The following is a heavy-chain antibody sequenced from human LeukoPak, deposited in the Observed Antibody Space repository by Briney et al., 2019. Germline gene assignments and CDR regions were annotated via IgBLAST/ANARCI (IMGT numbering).Heavy chain of an antibody. Sequence: GGSLRLSCAASGFTFSSYDMHWVRQASGKGLEWVAVISDDRSNKYYADSVKGRFTISRDNSKNTLYLQMNSLRAEDTAVYYCARRPSKYYDILTGYYRSEFDYWGQGTLVTVSS. CDR3: ARRPSKYYDILTGYYRSEFDY. CDR2: ISDDRSNK. D-gene: IGHD3-9*01. V-gene: IGHV3-30*03. J-gene: IGHJ4*02. CDR1: GFTFSSYD.